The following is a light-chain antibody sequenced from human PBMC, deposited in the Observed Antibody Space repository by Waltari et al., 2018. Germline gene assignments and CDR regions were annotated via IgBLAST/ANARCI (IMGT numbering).Light chain of an antibody. CDR1: PDIRSA. CDR3: QQGSTFPPT. J-gene: IGKJ1*01. V-gene: IGKV1-12*01. Sequence: QMTQSPSSVSASVGDRVTIPCRATPDIRSAFAWYPQKPGQAPNLLIYAVSSLHSGVPSRFSGSGSRTDFTLTISSLQPQDLATYDCQQGSTFPPTFGQGTKVEIK. CDR2: AVS.